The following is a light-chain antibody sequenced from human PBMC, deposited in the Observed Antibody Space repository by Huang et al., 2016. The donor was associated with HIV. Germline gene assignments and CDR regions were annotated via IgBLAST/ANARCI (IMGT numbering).Light chain of an antibody. CDR1: QSVLYSSNNKNY. J-gene: IGKJ1*01. CDR3: QQYYSIPWT. Sequence: DIVMTQSPDSLAVSLGERATIDCKSSQSVLYSSNNKNYLAWYQQKSGQSPKLLIYWASTRESGVPDRFSGSGSGTDFTLTINSLQAEDVAVYFCQQYYSIPWTFGQGTKVEVK. V-gene: IGKV4-1*01. CDR2: WAS.